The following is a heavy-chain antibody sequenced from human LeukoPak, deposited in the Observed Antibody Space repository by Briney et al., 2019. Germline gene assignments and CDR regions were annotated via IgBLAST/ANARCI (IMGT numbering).Heavy chain of an antibody. Sequence: GPLRLSCAASGFTFSSYAMSWVRQAPGKGLEWVSAISGSGGSTYYADSVKGRFTISRDNSKNTLYLQMNSLRAEDTAVYYCASATTVVTTYFQHWGQGTLVTVSS. J-gene: IGHJ1*01. CDR3: ASATTVVTTYFQH. D-gene: IGHD4-23*01. CDR1: GFTFSSYA. V-gene: IGHV3-23*01. CDR2: ISGSGGST.